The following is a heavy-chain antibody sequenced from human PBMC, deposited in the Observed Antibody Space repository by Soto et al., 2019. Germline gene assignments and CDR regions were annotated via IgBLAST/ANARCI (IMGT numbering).Heavy chain of an antibody. D-gene: IGHD4-17*01. CDR1: GVSITSGAYY. CDR3: ARARLRAVYAFDF. CDR2: IYYNGNT. J-gene: IGHJ3*01. V-gene: IGHV4-31*03. Sequence: QVQLQESGPGLVKPSQTLSLTCTLSGVSITSGAYYWTWVRQHPGKGLEWIGYIYYNGNTYFSQSLKSRLTISIDTSKNQFSLKLSSVTAADTAMYYCARARLRAVYAFDFWGQGTMVTVSS.